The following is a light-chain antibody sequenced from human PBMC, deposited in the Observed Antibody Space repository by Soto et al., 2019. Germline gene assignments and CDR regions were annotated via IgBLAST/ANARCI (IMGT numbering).Light chain of an antibody. CDR1: QSVSSSY. CDR2: AAS. Sequence: IVLTQSPCTLSLSPGERATLSCRASQSVSSSYLAWYQQKPGQAPRVLIYAASSRATGIPDRFSGSGSGTDFTLTISRLEPEDFAVYYCQHYGRSPTWTFGQGTKVDIK. J-gene: IGKJ1*01. CDR3: QHYGRSPTWT. V-gene: IGKV3-20*01.